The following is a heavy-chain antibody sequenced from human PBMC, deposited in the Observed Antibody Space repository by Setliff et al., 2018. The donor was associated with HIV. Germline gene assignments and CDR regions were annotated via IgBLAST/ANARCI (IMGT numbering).Heavy chain of an antibody. J-gene: IGHJ2*01. D-gene: IGHD3-22*01. Sequence: SETLSLTCTVSGGSISSYYWSWIRQPPGKGLEWIGYVYYTGSTNYTPSLKSRVTISIDTSKNQFSLKLSSVTAADTAVYYCARHQGKYYDSSGYSGWFFDLWGRGTLVTVS. CDR1: GGSISSYY. CDR2: VYYTGST. V-gene: IGHV4-59*08. CDR3: ARHQGKYYDSSGYSGWFFDL.